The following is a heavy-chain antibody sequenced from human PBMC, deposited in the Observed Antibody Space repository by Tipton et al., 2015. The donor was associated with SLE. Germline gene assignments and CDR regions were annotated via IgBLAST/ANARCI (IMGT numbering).Heavy chain of an antibody. CDR1: GGSVSSPIDY. CDR3: ARVYSSSSEYFDL. V-gene: IGHV4-61*01. J-gene: IGHJ2*01. Sequence: TLSLTCTVSGGSVSSPIDYWSWIRQSPGKGLEWIGYIYTTGSTNYNPSLKSRVTISVDTSKNQFSLKLSAVTAADTAVYYCARVYSSSSEYFDLWGRGTLVTVSS. CDR2: IYTTGST. D-gene: IGHD6-6*01.